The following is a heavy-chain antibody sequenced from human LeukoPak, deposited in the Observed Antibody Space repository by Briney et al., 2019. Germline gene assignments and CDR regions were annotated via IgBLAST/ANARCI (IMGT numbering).Heavy chain of an antibody. V-gene: IGHV3-30*18. CDR2: ISYEGRKK. D-gene: IGHD6-19*01. J-gene: IGHJ4*02. CDR3: VKDRSPGIAVAGTGYYFDY. CDR1: GFTFRSYG. Sequence: PGGSLRLSCAASGFTFRSYGMNWVRQAPGKGLEWVAVISYEGRKKYQTDSVKGRFTIPRDNSNHTLYLQMDSLGAEDTAVYYCVKDRSPGIAVAGTGYYFDYWGQGTLVTVSS.